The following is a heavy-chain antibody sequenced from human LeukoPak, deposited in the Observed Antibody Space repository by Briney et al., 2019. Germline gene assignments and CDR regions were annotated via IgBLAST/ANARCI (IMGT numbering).Heavy chain of an antibody. J-gene: IGHJ4*02. CDR2: TSSGGSTT. Sequence: PGGSLRLSCATSGFPFSDFSMTWARQAPGKGLEWISTTSSGGSTTDYAESVKGRFTISRYNSKNTLYLQMSSLRVEDTAIYYCAKQSYARSLGEGGPGTLVTVSS. V-gene: IGHV3-23*01. CDR3: AKQSYARSLGE. CDR1: GFPFSDFS. D-gene: IGHD2-8*01.